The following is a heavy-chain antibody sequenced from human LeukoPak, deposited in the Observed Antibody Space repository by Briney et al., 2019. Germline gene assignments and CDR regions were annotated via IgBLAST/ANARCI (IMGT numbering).Heavy chain of an antibody. CDR3: AKRDVVRGVIDALFFDY. Sequence: SVKVSCKASGGTFSSYAISWVRQAPGQGLEWMGGIIPIFGTANYAQKFQGRVTITADESTSTAYMELSSLRSEDTAVYYCAKRDVVRGVIDALFFDYWGQGTLVTVSS. V-gene: IGHV1-69*13. CDR1: GGTFSSYA. D-gene: IGHD3-10*01. J-gene: IGHJ4*02. CDR2: IIPIFGTA.